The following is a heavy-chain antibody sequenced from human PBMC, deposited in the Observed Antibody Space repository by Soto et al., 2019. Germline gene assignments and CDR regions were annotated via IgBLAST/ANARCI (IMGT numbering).Heavy chain of an antibody. D-gene: IGHD2-15*01. CDR3: ARLYCSASSCYSVGAFDI. CDR1: GFTFSGYS. J-gene: IGHJ3*02. V-gene: IGHV3-48*02. CDR2: ISSGSKTI. Sequence: EVQLVESGGGLVQWGGSLRLSCAASGFTFSGYSVNWVRQAPGKGLEWVSYISSGSKTIYYAESVKGRFTVSRDNARNSQYLQMSSLRDEDTAVYYCARLYCSASSCYSVGAFDIRGQGTMVTVSS.